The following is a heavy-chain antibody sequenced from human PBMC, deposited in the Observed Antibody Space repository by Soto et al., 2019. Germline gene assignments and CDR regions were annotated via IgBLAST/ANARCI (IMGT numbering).Heavy chain of an antibody. D-gene: IGHD3-22*01. CDR1: GYTFTSYA. V-gene: IGHV1-3*01. Sequence: ASVKVSCKASGYTFTSYAMHWVRQAPGQRLEWMGWINAGNGNTKYSQKFQGRVTITRDTSASTAYMELSSLRSEDTAVYYCARDAGDSYYDSSGSLGNWFDPRGQGPLVTVSS. CDR2: INAGNGNT. J-gene: IGHJ5*02. CDR3: ARDAGDSYYDSSGSLGNWFDP.